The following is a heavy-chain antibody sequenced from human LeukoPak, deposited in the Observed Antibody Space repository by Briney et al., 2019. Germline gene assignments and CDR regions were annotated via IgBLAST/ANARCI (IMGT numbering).Heavy chain of an antibody. D-gene: IGHD4-17*01. Sequence: GGSLRLSCAASEFTFSNYAMNWVRQAPGKGLEWVSGISGGGGSTYYADSVKGRFTISRDNSKNTLYLQMDSLRAEDTAVYYCARHPPSVTLIRGAFDIWGHGTMVTVSS. CDR1: EFTFSNYA. V-gene: IGHV3-23*01. CDR2: ISGGGGST. J-gene: IGHJ3*02. CDR3: ARHPPSVTLIRGAFDI.